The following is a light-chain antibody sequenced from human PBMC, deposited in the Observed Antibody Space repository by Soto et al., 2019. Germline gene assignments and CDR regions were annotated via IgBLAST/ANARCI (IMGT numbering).Light chain of an antibody. J-gene: IGLJ1*01. CDR2: DDS. Sequence: SYELTQPPSVSVAPGETARITCGRNNIGSDTVHWYQQKPGQAPVVVVYDDSERPSGTPERISGSNSGDTATLTIRRVEAGDEADYYGLVWDSIGDNYVFGSGTKVTVL. CDR1: NIGSDT. V-gene: IGLV3-21*02. CDR3: LVWDSIGDNYV.